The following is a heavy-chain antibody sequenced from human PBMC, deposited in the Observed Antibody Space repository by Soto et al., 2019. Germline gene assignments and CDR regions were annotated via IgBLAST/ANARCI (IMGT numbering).Heavy chain of an antibody. D-gene: IGHD5-18*01. CDR1: GYTFTSYG. J-gene: IGHJ6*02. V-gene: IGHV1-18*01. Sequence: QVQLVQSGAEVKKPGASVKVSCKASGYTFTSYGISWVRQAPGQGLEWMGWISAYNGNTNYAQKLQGRVTMTTDTSTSTAYMEMRSLRSDDTAVYYCASGYSYGQPYYYYYYGMDVWGQGTTVTVSS. CDR3: ASGYSYGQPYYYYYYGMDV. CDR2: ISAYNGNT.